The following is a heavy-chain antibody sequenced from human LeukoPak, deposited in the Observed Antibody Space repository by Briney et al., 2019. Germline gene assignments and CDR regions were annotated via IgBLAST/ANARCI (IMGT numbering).Heavy chain of an antibody. CDR1: GYTFTSYA. CDR2: INAGNGNT. D-gene: IGHD3-9*01. Sequence: ASVKISCKASGYTFTSYAMHWVRQAPGQRLEWIGWINAGNGNTKYSQKFQGRVTITRDTSASTAYMELSSLRPEDTAVYFWERPSYDILTGYYTLDYWGREPWSPSPQ. V-gene: IGHV1-3*01. CDR3: ERPSYDILTGYYTLDY. J-gene: IGHJ4*02.